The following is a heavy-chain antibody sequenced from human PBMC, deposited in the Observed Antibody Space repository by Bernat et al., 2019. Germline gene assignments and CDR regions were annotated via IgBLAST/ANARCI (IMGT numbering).Heavy chain of an antibody. V-gene: IGHV3-53*01. CDR1: GIIVNSNY. CDR2: IYNGGST. CDR3: AGDQGNGYNYGMDV. D-gene: IGHD2-8*01. J-gene: IGHJ6*04. Sequence: EVQMVESGGGLIQPGGSLRLSCAASGIIVNSNYMSWVRQAPGKGLEWVSVIYNGGSTYYADSVKGRFTISRDNSKNMLYLQMNSLRDEDTAIYYCAGDQGNGYNYGMDVWGKGPTATVS.